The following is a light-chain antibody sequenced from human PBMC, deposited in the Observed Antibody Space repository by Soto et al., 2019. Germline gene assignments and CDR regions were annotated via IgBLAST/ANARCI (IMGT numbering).Light chain of an antibody. CDR2: AAS. CDR1: QSVSSS. V-gene: IGKV3-15*01. J-gene: IGKJ4*01. CDR3: QLYNNWVT. Sequence: EIVMTQSPATLSVSPGERVTLSCRASQSVSSSLAWYQQKPGQAPRLLIYAASSRATGVPARFSGSGSGTEFTLTISSLQSEDFAVYYCQLYNNWVTFGGGTQVEIK.